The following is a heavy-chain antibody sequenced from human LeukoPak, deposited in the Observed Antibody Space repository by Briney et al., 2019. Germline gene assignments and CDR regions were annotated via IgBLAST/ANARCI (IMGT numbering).Heavy chain of an antibody. D-gene: IGHD6-19*01. CDR3: AKHSSGWYVSDY. Sequence: GGSLRLSCAASGFTFSSYAMSWVRQAPGKGLEWVSGISGSGVTTYSADSVKGRFTISRDSSKNTLYLRMNSLRAEDTAVYYCAKHSSGWYVSDYWGQGTLVTVSS. J-gene: IGHJ4*02. CDR1: GFTFSSYA. CDR2: ISGSGVTT. V-gene: IGHV3-23*01.